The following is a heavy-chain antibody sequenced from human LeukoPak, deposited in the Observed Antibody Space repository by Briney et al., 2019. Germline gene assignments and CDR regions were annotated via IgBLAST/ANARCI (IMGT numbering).Heavy chain of an antibody. V-gene: IGHV3-23*01. CDR1: GFTFNNYA. CDR3: AQWSRYFDY. J-gene: IGHJ4*02. CDR2: ISGSGYST. D-gene: IGHD1-26*01. Sequence: GGSLRLSCVASGFTFNNYAVTWVRQAPGKGLEWVSAISGSGYSTYYADSVKGRFTISRDNSKNTLYLQMSSLRAEDTALYFCAQWSRYFDYWGQGTLVTVSS.